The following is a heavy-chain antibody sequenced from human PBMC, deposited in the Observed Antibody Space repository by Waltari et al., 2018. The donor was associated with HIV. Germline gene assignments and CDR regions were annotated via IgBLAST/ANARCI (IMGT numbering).Heavy chain of an antibody. J-gene: IGHJ4*02. CDR1: GFTFKNYG. D-gene: IGHD6-6*01. CDR2: IWYDVSNK. CDR3: ARDRGGSSSLVLDS. V-gene: IGHV3-33*01. Sequence: QVQLVESGGGVVQPGRSLRLSCAASGFTFKNYGMHWVRQAPGKGLEWVAVIWYDVSNKSYADSVKGRFTISRDNSKNRLYLQMNSLRADDTAVYYCARDRGGSSSLVLDSWGQGTLVTVSS.